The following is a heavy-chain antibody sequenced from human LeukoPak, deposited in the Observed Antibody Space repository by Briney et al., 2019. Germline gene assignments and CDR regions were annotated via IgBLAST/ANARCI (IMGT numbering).Heavy chain of an antibody. Sequence: GGSLRLSCAASGFTFSSYSMNWVRQAPGKGLEWVSYISSSSSTIYYADSVRGRFTISRDNAKNSLYLQMNSLRAEDTAVYYCARDGDDYSNYLYYMDVWGKGTTVTVSS. CDR2: ISSSSSTI. J-gene: IGHJ6*03. CDR1: GFTFSSYS. V-gene: IGHV3-48*04. D-gene: IGHD4-11*01. CDR3: ARDGDDYSNYLYYMDV.